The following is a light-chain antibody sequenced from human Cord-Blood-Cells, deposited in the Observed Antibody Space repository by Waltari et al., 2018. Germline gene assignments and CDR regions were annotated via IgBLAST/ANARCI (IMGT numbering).Light chain of an antibody. V-gene: IGLV2-23*01. CDR3: CSYAGSSTLSWV. CDR1: SRHVGRYHL. J-gene: IGLJ3*02. CDR2: EAS. Sequence: QSALTQPASVSGSPGQWRTISCPGPSRHVGRYHLLSWSKQPPGKATKHMIYEASKRPSGVSNRFSGSKSGNMASRTISGLQAEDDADYFCCSYAGSSTLSWVFGGGTKLTVL.